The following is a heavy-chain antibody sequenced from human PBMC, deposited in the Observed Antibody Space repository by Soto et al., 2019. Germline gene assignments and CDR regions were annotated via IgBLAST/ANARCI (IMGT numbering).Heavy chain of an antibody. V-gene: IGHV1-58*01. J-gene: IGHJ6*02. Sequence: QMHLVQSGPEVKKPGTSVRVSCRASGFTFTNSAVQWVRQARGQRPEWIGWIVAGSGISNYAQKFQERVTITRDMSTNTAYMELTSLRSEDTAVYYCVAGIMESGPDYCYYGVDVWGQGTTVTVSS. CDR2: IVAGSGIS. CDR3: VAGIMESGPDYCYYGVDV. CDR1: GFTFTNSA. D-gene: IGHD3-3*01.